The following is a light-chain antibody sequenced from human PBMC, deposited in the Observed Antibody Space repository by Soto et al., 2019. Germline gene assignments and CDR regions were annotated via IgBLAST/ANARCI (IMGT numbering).Light chain of an antibody. CDR2: EDS. V-gene: IGLV3-21*02. Sequence: SYELTQPPAVSLAPVQTASITCVGDNVGGKSVHWYQQKAGQAPVLVIHEDSDRPSGIPERFSGSNSANTATLTISRVEAGDEAAYYCQVWDTGSLHAIFGGGTKLTVL. CDR3: QVWDTGSLHAI. CDR1: NVGGKS. J-gene: IGLJ2*01.